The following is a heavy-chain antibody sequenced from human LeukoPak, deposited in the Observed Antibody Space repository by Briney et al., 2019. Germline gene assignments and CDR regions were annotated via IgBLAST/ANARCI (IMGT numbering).Heavy chain of an antibody. CDR2: IIPIFGTA. CDR1: GGTFSSYA. Sequence: ASVKVSCKASGGTFSSYAISWVRQAPGQGLEWMRRIIPIFGTANYAQKFQGRVTITTDESTSTAYMELSSLRSEDTAVYYCARDLHGDYVANYFDYWGQGTLVTVSS. J-gene: IGHJ4*02. CDR3: ARDLHGDYVANYFDY. V-gene: IGHV1-69*05. D-gene: IGHD4-17*01.